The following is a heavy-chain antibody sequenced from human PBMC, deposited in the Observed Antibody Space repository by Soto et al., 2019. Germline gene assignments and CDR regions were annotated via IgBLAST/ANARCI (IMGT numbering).Heavy chain of an antibody. V-gene: IGHV1-69*01. D-gene: IGHD3-10*01. CDR2: IIPIFGTA. CDR3: GGGYYYGSGSYYNGVLDY. CDR1: GGTFSSYA. J-gene: IGHJ4*02. Sequence: QVQLVQSGAEVKKPGSSVKVSCKASGGTFSSYAISWVRQAPGQGLEWMGGIIPIFGTANYAQKFQGRVTITADESTSTADMELSSLRSEDTAVYYCGGGYYYGSGSYYNGVLDYWGQGTLVTVSS.